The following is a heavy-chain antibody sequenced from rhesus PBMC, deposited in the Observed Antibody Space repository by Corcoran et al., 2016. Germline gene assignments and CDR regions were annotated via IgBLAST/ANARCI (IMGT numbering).Heavy chain of an antibody. CDR3: ARDESLSGSSHY. CDR1: GGSVSSSNW. V-gene: IGHV4-65*01. D-gene: IGHD6-25*01. J-gene: IGHJ4*01. Sequence: QVQLQESGPGLVKPSETPSLTCAVSGGSVSSSNWWSWIRQPPRKGLEVIGYISGSSGSTYYNPSPKRRVAIATGTSKNQFSLKLSSVTAADTAVYYCARDESLSGSSHYWGQGVLVTVSS. CDR2: ISGSSGST.